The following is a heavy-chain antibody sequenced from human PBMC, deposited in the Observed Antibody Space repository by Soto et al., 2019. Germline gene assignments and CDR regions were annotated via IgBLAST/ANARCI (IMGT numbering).Heavy chain of an antibody. J-gene: IGHJ4*02. D-gene: IGHD3-10*02. CDR2: MDYSGAT. V-gene: IGHV4-34*01. Sequence: QVQLHQWGTGLLKPSETLSLTCSVSGESFSGHFWTWIRQPPGKGLEWIGEMDYSGATHYNASVKSRVSMSVDTTKKQVSMKVTSVTAADTAVYYCARGGITPSMFFFDYWGQGTLVIVSS. CDR1: GESFSGHF. CDR3: ARGGITPSMFFFDY.